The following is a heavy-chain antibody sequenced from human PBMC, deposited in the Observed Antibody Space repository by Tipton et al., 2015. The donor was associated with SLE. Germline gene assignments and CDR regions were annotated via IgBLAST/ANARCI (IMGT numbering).Heavy chain of an antibody. CDR2: ISAHNGNT. D-gene: IGHD3-22*01. CDR1: GNTFTSYG. V-gene: IGHV1-18*01. Sequence: QLVQSGPEVKKPGASVKVSCKASGNTFTSYGISWVRQAPGQGLEWMGWISAHNGNTKYKQKFQGRVTMTTDTSTSTAYMELRSLRSGDTAVYYCARVRQYYDSSAYDAHVFDVWGQGTMVTVSS. CDR3: ARVRQYYDSSAYDAHVFDV. J-gene: IGHJ3*01.